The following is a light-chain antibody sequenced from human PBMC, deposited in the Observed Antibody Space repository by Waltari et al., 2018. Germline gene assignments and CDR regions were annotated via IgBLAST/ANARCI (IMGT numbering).Light chain of an antibody. Sequence: QSVLTQPPSMSGAPGQKVTIPCTGGSSNFGAGYDVHWYQQFPGAAPKLLIFSNTNRASGVPGRFSGSKSGTSASLAIAGLQSEDEAVYYCQSFDNNLSGSVFGGGTKLTVL. V-gene: IGLV1-40*01. CDR3: QSFDNNLSGSV. CDR2: SNT. J-gene: IGLJ3*02. CDR1: SSNFGAGYD.